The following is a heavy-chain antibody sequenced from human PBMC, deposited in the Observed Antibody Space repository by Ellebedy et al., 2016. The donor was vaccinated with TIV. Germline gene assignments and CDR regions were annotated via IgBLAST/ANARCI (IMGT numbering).Heavy chain of an antibody. CDR1: GYTFTSYY. J-gene: IGHJ6*03. V-gene: IGHV1-46*01. Sequence: ASVKVSXXASGYTFTSYYMHWVRQAPGQGLEWMGIINPSGGSTSYAQKFQGRVTMTRDTSTSTVYMELSSLRSEDTAVYYCARDRDYGYDRDYYFYMDVWGKGTTVTVSS. D-gene: IGHD5-12*01. CDR3: ARDRDYGYDRDYYFYMDV. CDR2: INPSGGST.